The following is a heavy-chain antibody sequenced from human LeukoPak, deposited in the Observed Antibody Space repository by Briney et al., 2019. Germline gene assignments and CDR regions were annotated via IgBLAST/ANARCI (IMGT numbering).Heavy chain of an antibody. CDR3: VRDRDWSFDY. D-gene: IGHD2-21*02. CDR2: ISHTSTII. Sequence: GGSLRLSCAASGFTFRSYVMHWVRQAPGKGLEWVSYISHTSTIIYYADSVKGRFTISRDNAKNSVYLQMSSLRDEDTAVYYCVRDRDWSFDYWGQGTLVTVSS. CDR1: GFTFRSYV. V-gene: IGHV3-48*02. J-gene: IGHJ4*02.